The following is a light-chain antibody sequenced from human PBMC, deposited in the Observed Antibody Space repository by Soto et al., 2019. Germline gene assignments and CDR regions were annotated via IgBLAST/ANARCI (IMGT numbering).Light chain of an antibody. CDR1: QSVSSS. CDR2: GAS. Sequence: EIVMTQYPATLSVSPGERATLSCRASQSVSSSLAWYQQKPGQAPRLLISGASTRATGIPARFTGSGSGTEFTLTISSLQSEDFAVYYCQQYHHWPLTFGGGTKVEIK. V-gene: IGKV3-15*01. CDR3: QQYHHWPLT. J-gene: IGKJ4*01.